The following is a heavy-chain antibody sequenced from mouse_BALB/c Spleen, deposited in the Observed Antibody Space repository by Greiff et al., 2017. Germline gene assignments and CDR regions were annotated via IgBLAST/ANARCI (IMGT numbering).Heavy chain of an antibody. CDR3: ARLYYGNYADY. CDR2: ISYSGST. D-gene: IGHD2-1*01. Sequence: EVKLVESGPGLVKPSQSLSLTCTVTGYSITSDYAWNWIRQFPGNKLEWMGYISYSGSTSYNPSLKSRISITRDTSKNQFFLQLNSVTTEDTATYYCARLYYGNYADYWGQGTTLTVSS. J-gene: IGHJ2*01. CDR1: GYSITSDYA. V-gene: IGHV3-2*02.